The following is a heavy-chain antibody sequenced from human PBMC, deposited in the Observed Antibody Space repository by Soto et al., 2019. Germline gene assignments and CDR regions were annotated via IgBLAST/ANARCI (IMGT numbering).Heavy chain of an antibody. CDR3: ARDLGSIAAAGRDY. J-gene: IGHJ4*02. V-gene: IGHV4-38-2*02. CDR2: IYHSGST. D-gene: IGHD6-13*01. CDR1: GYSISSGYY. Sequence: SETLSLSCAVSGYSISSGYYWGWIRQPPGKGLEWIGSIYHSGSTYYNPSLKSRVTISVDTSKNQFSLKLSSVTAADTAVYYCARDLGSIAAAGRDYSGQGSLVNVS.